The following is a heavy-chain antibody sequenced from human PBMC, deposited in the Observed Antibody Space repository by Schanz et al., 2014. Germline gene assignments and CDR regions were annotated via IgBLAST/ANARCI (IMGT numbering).Heavy chain of an antibody. CDR3: AGENSSAYYPAVTYYIDG. D-gene: IGHD3-22*01. J-gene: IGHJ6*03. Sequence: VQLVESGGGLVQPGGSLRLSCAASGFSFSSYTMSWVRQAPGKGLQWVSSLSGDGGTTHYADSVKGRFTVSRDNNWKTLSLKMNSRRSDDTAIYHGAGENSSAYYPAVTYYIDGWGKGTTVTVSS. CDR2: LSGDGGTT. CDR1: GFSFSSYT. V-gene: IGHV3-23*04.